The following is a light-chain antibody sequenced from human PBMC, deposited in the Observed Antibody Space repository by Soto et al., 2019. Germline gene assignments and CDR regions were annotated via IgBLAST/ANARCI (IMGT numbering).Light chain of an antibody. CDR3: SSYGGINNPYV. J-gene: IGLJ1*01. CDR1: SSDIGGYNY. V-gene: IGLV2-8*01. CDR2: EVT. Sequence: QSALTQPPSASGSPGQSVTISCTGTSSDIGGYNYVSWYQHHPGKAPKLIIFEVTKRPSGVPDRFSGSKSGNTASLTVSGLQAEDEADYYCSSYGGINNPYVFGTGTKLTVL.